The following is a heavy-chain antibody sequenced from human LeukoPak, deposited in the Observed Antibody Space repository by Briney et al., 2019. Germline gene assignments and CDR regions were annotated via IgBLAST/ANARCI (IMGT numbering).Heavy chain of an antibody. CDR1: GYTFTSYN. J-gene: IGHJ5*02. V-gene: IGHV1-8*02. D-gene: IGHD1/OR15-1a*01. CDR3: ASRTFLT. CDR2: INPNSGIT. Sequence: ASVKVSCKASGYTFTSYNINWARQATGQGLEWMGWINPNSGITGYAEKFQGRVTMTRDTSTETAFMELSSLRSDDTAIYYCASRTFLTWGQGTLVTVSS.